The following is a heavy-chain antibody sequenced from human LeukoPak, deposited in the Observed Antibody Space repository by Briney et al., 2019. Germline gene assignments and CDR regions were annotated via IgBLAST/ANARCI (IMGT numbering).Heavy chain of an antibody. Sequence: GGSLRLSCAASGFTFSSYGMHWVRQAPGKGLEWVSAISGSGGSTYYADSVKGRFTISRDNSKNTLYLQMNSLRAEDTAVYYCANYDSSGYYGFDYWGQGTLVTVSS. J-gene: IGHJ4*02. CDR1: GFTFSSYG. V-gene: IGHV3-23*01. CDR3: ANYDSSGYYGFDY. D-gene: IGHD3-22*01. CDR2: ISGSGGST.